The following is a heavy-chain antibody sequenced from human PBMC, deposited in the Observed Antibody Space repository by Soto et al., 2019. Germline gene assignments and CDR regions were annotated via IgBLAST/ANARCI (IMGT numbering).Heavy chain of an antibody. J-gene: IGHJ6*02. V-gene: IGHV3-30*18. CDR1: GFTFSDYG. CDR3: AKDTSDV. Sequence: PVGSLRLSCVASGFTFSDYGVHWVRQAPGKGLEWVALISYEGSNKYYADSVKGRFTISRDNSKNTLYLQMDSLREEDTAVYYCAKDTSDVWGQGTTVTVSS. CDR2: ISYEGSNK.